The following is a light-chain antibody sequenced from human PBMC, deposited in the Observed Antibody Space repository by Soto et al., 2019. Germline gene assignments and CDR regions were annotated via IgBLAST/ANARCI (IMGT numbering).Light chain of an antibody. Sequence: QSALTQPRSVSGSPGQSVTISCTGVGGYTYVSWYQQHLGKAPKFMIYDVSKRPSGVPDRFSGSRSGNTTSLTISGLQAADEADYFCCSYTASSRIFGTGTKLTVL. CDR3: CSYTASSRI. V-gene: IGLV2-11*01. CDR1: VGGYTY. CDR2: DVS. J-gene: IGLJ1*01.